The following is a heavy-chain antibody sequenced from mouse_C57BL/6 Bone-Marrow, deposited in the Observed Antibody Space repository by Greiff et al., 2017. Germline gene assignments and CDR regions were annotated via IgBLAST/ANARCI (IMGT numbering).Heavy chain of an antibody. V-gene: IGHV1-64*01. CDR1: GYTFSSYW. J-gene: IGHJ2*01. D-gene: IGHD1-1*01. CDR3: ARGRSYGY. Sequence: QVQLQQPGAELVKPGASVKLSCKASGYTFSSYWMYWVKQRPGQGLEWIGMIHPNSGSPNYNEKLKSKDTLTVDKSYSTAYMQLSSLTSTEAALYYCARGRSYGYWGQGTTLTVSS. CDR2: IHPNSGSP.